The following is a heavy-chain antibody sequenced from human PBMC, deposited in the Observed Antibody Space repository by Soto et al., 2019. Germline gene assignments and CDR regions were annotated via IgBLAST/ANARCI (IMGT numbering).Heavy chain of an antibody. D-gene: IGHD3-10*01. CDR1: GYTFTNYW. Sequence: EVQLVQSGAEVKKPGESLKISCKGSGYTFTNYWIAWVRQMPEKGLEWMGIIFPGDSDTTYSPSFQGQVTISADKSINTVYLQWRSLKASDTAIYFCARGGYTGSYSSFDYWGQGTLVTVSS. V-gene: IGHV5-51*01. J-gene: IGHJ4*02. CDR3: ARGGYTGSYSSFDY. CDR2: IFPGDSDT.